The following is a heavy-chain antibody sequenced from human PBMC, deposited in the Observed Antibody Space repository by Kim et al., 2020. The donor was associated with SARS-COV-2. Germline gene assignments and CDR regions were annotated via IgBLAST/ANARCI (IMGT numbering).Heavy chain of an antibody. Sequence: SETLSLTCTVSGGSISSSSYYWGWIRQPPGKGLEWIGSIYYSGSTYYNPSLKSRVTISVDTSKNQFSLKLSSVTAADTAVYYCARTLFGVVITTYWYFDLWGRGTLVTVSS. CDR3: ARTLFGVVITTYWYFDL. J-gene: IGHJ2*01. V-gene: IGHV4-39*01. D-gene: IGHD3-3*01. CDR1: GGSISSSSYY. CDR2: IYYSGST.